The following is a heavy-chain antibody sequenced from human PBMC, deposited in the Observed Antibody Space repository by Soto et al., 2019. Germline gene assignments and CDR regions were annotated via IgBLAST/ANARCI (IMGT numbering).Heavy chain of an antibody. Sequence: GGSLRLSCAASGFTFSSYAMSWVRQAPGKGLEWVSAISGSGGSTYYADSVKGRFTISRDNSKNTLYLQMNSLRAEDTAVYYCAKDRGVAAAGMVSWFDPWGQGTLVTVS. V-gene: IGHV3-23*01. CDR1: GFTFSSYA. J-gene: IGHJ5*02. D-gene: IGHD6-13*01. CDR2: ISGSGGST. CDR3: AKDRGVAAAGMVSWFDP.